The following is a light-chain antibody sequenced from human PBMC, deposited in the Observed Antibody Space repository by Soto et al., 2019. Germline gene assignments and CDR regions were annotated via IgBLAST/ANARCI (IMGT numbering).Light chain of an antibody. V-gene: IGKV3-20*01. CDR3: QQYGSSPYP. CDR2: GAS. J-gene: IGKJ2*01. Sequence: TLSFSPGERATLSCRSSQSVSSSYLAWYQQKPGQAPRLLIYGASSRATGIPDRFSGSGSGADFTLTISRLEPEDFAVYYCQQYGSSPYPFGQ. CDR1: QSVSSSY.